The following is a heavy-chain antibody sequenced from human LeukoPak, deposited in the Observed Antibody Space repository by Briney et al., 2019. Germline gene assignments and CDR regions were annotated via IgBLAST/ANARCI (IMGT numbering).Heavy chain of an antibody. J-gene: IGHJ4*02. CDR2: ISGGGSGT. CDR1: GFTFNSYT. D-gene: IGHD2-15*01. Sequence: GGSLRLSCAASGFTFNSYTMSWVRQAPGKGLEWVSTISGGGSGTYYADSVKGRFTISRDSSRNTLYLQMNSLRAADTAVYYCAKAAVATLLRSHFDYWGPGTLVTVSS. CDR3: AKAAVATLLRSHFDY. V-gene: IGHV3-23*01.